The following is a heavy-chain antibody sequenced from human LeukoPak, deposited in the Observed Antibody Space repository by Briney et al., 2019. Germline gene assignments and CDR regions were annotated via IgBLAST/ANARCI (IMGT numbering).Heavy chain of an antibody. Sequence: ASVKVSCKASGYTFTSYDINWVRQATGQGLEWMGWMNPNSGNTGYAQKFQGRVTMTRDTSISTAYMELSRLRSDDTAVYYCATTYYYYYGMDVWGQGTTVTVSS. V-gene: IGHV1-8*01. CDR3: ATTYYYYYGMDV. CDR1: GYTFTSYD. J-gene: IGHJ6*02. CDR2: MNPNSGNT.